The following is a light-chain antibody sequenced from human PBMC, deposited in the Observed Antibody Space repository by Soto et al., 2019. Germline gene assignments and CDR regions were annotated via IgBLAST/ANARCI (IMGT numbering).Light chain of an antibody. V-gene: IGKV1-33*01. CDR1: QDIHKY. CDR2: EAT. J-gene: IGKJ1*01. Sequence: DIQMTQSPSALSASVGDRVTITCQASQDIHKYVSWYQQKPGKAPKLLIYEATNLEPGVPSRFSGSGSGTEFIFTINNLQTEDIATYYCHQYDTLQTFGQGTKVDIK. CDR3: HQYDTLQT.